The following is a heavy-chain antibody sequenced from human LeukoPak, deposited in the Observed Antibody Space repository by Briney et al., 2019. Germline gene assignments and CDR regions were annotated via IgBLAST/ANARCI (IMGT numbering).Heavy chain of an antibody. CDR3: ARDGEQWLVRDDAFDI. J-gene: IGHJ3*02. D-gene: IGHD6-19*01. CDR1: GFTFSSYS. V-gene: IGHV3-21*01. Sequence: GGSLRLSCAASGFTFSSYSMNWVRQAPGKGLEWVSSISSSSSYIYYADSVKGRFTISRDNAKNSLYLQMNSLRAEDTAVYYCARDGEQWLVRDDAFDIWGQGTMVTVSS. CDR2: ISSSSSYI.